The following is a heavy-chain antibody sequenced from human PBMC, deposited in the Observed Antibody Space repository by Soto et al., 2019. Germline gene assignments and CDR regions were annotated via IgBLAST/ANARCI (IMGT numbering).Heavy chain of an antibody. V-gene: IGHV3-33*01. CDR3: ARRGGDYYDSSGYYLDAFDI. Sequence: HPGGSLRLSCAASGFTFSSYGMHWVRQAPGKGLEWVAVIWYDGSNKYYADSVKGRFTISRDNSKNTLYLQMNSLRAEDTAVYYCARRGGDYYDSSGYYLDAFDIWGQGTMVTVSS. D-gene: IGHD3-22*01. CDR1: GFTFSSYG. J-gene: IGHJ3*02. CDR2: IWYDGSNK.